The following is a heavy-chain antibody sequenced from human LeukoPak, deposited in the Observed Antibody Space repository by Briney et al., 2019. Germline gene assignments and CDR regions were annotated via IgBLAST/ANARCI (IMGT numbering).Heavy chain of an antibody. D-gene: IGHD3-10*01. CDR1: GGSFSGYY. CDR3: ARGVLLWFGELFYYYGMDV. V-gene: IGHV4-34*01. Sequence: SETLSLTCAVYGGSFSGYYWIWIRQPPGKGLEWIGEINHSGSTNYNPSLKSRVTISVDTSKNQFSLKLSSVTAADTAVYYCARGVLLWFGELFYYYGMDVWGKGTTVTVSS. J-gene: IGHJ6*04. CDR2: INHSGST.